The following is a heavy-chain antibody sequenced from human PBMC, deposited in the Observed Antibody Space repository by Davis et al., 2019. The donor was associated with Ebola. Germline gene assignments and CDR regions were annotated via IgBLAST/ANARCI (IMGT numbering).Heavy chain of an antibody. CDR3: AVVYQGRPY. CDR2: IIPLFGTA. J-gene: IGHJ4*02. D-gene: IGHD2-2*01. Sequence: SVKVSCKASGGTFSSYGFSWVRQAPGQGLEWMGGIIPLFGTADYAQKFQGRVTLTTDTSTKTAYLELRGVTSADTAVYYCAVVYQGRPYWGQGTRVTVSS. CDR1: GGTFSSYG. V-gene: IGHV1-69*05.